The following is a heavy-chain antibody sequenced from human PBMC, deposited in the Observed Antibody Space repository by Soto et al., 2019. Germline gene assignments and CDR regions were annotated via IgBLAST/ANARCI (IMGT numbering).Heavy chain of an antibody. D-gene: IGHD2-2*01. V-gene: IGHV5-51*01. CDR2: ISPGDSHT. CDR3: ARGGQWSTTICYEDDAFDI. J-gene: IGHJ3*02. CDR1: GYSFTSYW. Sequence: GESLKISCKGSGYSFTSYWIGWVRQMPGKGLEWMGIISPGDSHTIYSPSFQGQVTISADKSISTAYLQWSSLKASDTAMYYCARGGQWSTTICYEDDAFDIWGQGPIVTV.